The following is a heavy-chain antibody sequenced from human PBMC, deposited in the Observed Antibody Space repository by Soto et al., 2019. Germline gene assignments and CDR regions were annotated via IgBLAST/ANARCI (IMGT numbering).Heavy chain of an antibody. D-gene: IGHD3-10*01. V-gene: IGHV4-59*01. Sequence: QVQLQESGPGLVKPSETLSLTCTVSGGSISSYYWSWIRQPPGKGLEWIGYIYYSGRTNYNPSLKGRVTISVDTSKNPFSLKLTSVTAADTAVYYCARRYGSAFDFWGQGTMVTVSS. CDR2: IYYSGRT. CDR1: GGSISSYY. J-gene: IGHJ3*01. CDR3: ARRYGSAFDF.